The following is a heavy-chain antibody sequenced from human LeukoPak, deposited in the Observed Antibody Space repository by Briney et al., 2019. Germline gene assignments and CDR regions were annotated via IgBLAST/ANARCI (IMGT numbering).Heavy chain of an antibody. V-gene: IGHV3-9*01. J-gene: IGHJ3*02. CDR1: GFTFDDYA. CDR3: AKDIERPSEGAFDI. CDR2: ISWNSGSI. Sequence: GRSLRLSCAASGFTFDDYAMHWVRQAPGKGLEWVSGISWNSGSIGYADSVKGRFTISRDNAKNSLYLQMNSLRAEDTALYYCAKDIERPSEGAFDIWGQGTMVTVSS.